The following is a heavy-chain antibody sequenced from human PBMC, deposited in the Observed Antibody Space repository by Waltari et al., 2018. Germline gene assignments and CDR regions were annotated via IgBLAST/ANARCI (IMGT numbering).Heavy chain of an antibody. V-gene: IGHV4-34*01. CDR3: ARPSVDTAMVERNYYYMDV. Sequence: QVQLQQWGAGLLKPSETLSLTCAVYGGSFSGYYWSWIRQPPGKGLEWIGEINHSGSTNYNPSLKSRVTISVDTSKNQFSLKLSSVTAADTAVYYCARPSVDTAMVERNYYYMDVWGKGTTVTVSS. J-gene: IGHJ6*03. CDR2: INHSGST. CDR1: GGSFSGYY. D-gene: IGHD5-18*01.